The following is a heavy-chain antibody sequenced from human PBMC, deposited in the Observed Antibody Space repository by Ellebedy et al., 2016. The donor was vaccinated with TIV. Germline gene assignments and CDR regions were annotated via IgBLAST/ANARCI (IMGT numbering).Heavy chain of an antibody. D-gene: IGHD2-8*01. J-gene: IGHJ6*02. CDR3: ASRTPQNGPYYYAMDV. Sequence: GESLKISCVVSGFTFSTYAMRWVRQAPGKGLEWVSTISGTGSSTYYADSVKGRFTISRDNSKNTVSLEMNSLGVEDAAVYYCASRTPQNGPYYYAMDVWGQGTTVTVAS. V-gene: IGHV3-23*01. CDR2: ISGTGSST. CDR1: GFTFSTYA.